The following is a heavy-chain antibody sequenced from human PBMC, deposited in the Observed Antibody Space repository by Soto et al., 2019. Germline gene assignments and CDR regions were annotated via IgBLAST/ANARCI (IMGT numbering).Heavy chain of an antibody. CDR1: GFTFSTYG. V-gene: IGHV3-33*01. CDR2: IWYDGSIK. J-gene: IGHJ4*02. Sequence: GGSLRLSCAASGFTFSTYGMHWVRQAPGKGLEWVALIWYDGSIKNYADSVKGRFTISRDNSKNTLYLQMNSLRAEDSAAYYCARDNQYGGYDFVSRFDYWGGGPLVTVSS. CDR3: ARDNQYGGYDFVSRFDY. D-gene: IGHD5-12*01.